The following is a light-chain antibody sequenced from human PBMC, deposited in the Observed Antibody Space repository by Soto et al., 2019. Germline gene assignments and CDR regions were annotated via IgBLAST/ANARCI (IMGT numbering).Light chain of an antibody. V-gene: IGKV1-5*03. J-gene: IGKJ1*01. Sequence: DIQMTQSPSTLSASVGDRVTITCRASQSISSWLAWYQQKPGKAPKLLIYKASTLQSGVPSRLSGSGSGTEFTLAISRLQPDDSATYYCQQYNDNWTFGQGTKVEIK. CDR1: QSISSW. CDR2: KAS. CDR3: QQYNDNWT.